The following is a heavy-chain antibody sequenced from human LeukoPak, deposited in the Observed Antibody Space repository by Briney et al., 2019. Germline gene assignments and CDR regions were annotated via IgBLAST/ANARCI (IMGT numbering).Heavy chain of an antibody. CDR2: INHSGST. V-gene: IGHV4-34*01. Sequence: SETLSLTCAVYGGSFSGYYWSWIRQPPGKGLEWIGEINHSGSTNYNPSLESRVTISVDTSKNQFSLKLSSVTAADTAVYYCARVEIFGVVIHDYWGQGTLVTVSS. CDR1: GGSFSGYY. CDR3: ARVEIFGVVIHDY. J-gene: IGHJ4*02. D-gene: IGHD3-3*01.